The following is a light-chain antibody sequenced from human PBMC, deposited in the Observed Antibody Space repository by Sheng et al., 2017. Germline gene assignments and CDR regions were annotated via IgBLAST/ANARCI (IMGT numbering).Light chain of an antibody. V-gene: IGKV3-20*01. CDR1: ESISSAY. CDR2: GAS. CDR3: QQYGSSPLCS. J-gene: IGKJ2*04. Sequence: EIVLTQSPGTLSLSPGDRATLSCRASESISSAYLAWYQQKPGQAPRVLIYGASRRAIGIPDRFSASGSGTDFTLTINRLEPEDFAVYYCQQYGSSPLCSFGQGTKLEIK.